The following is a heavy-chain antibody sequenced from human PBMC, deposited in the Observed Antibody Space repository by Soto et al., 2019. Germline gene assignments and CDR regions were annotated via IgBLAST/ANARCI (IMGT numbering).Heavy chain of an antibody. D-gene: IGHD2-21*02. CDR2: VYYSGGA. CDR3: TRDGDGRMTTNPYYYYGMDV. J-gene: IGHJ6*02. CDR1: GGSLSGYY. Sequence: LSETLALTCTVSGGSLSGYYWSWLRPPPGKGLEWIGNVYYSGGAKYNPSVKRRVSISVDTSKNQFSLNLSSVTAADTAVYYCTRDGDGRMTTNPYYYYGMDVWGPGITVTV. V-gene: IGHV4-59*01.